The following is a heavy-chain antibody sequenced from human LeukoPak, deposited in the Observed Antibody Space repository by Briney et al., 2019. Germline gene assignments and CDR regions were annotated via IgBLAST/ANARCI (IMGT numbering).Heavy chain of an antibody. D-gene: IGHD2-15*01. Sequence: ASVTVSXKASGYTFTGYYMHWVRQAPGQGLEWMGWINPNSGGTKYAQKFQGRVTMTSDASISTAYMELSSLRSDDTAVYYCASRPDQHLLYYFDYWGQGALVTVSS. CDR3: ASRPDQHLLYYFDY. J-gene: IGHJ4*02. CDR2: INPNSGGT. CDR1: GYTFTGYY. V-gene: IGHV1-2*02.